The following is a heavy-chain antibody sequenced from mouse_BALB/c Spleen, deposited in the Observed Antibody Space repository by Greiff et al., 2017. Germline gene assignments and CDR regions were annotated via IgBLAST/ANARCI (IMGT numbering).Heavy chain of an antibody. CDR1: GYTFTSYW. D-gene: IGHD4-1*01. J-gene: IGHJ2*01. CDR2: INPSTGYT. Sequence: QVQLKESGAELAKPGASVKMSCKASGYTFTSYWMHWVKQRPGQGLEWIGYINPSTGYTEYNQKFKDKATLTADKSSSTAYMQLSSLTSEDSAVYYCASERNWEHFDYWGQGTTLTVSS. V-gene: IGHV1-7*01. CDR3: ASERNWEHFDY.